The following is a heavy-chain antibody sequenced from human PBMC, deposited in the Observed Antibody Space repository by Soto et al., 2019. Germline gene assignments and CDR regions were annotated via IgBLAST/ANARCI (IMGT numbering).Heavy chain of an antibody. Sequence: QVQLVQSGAEVKKPGSSVKVSCKASGGTFSSHVFNWVRQAPGQGLEWMGGIMPIIGTANYAQKFQGRVKITADESTRTAYIELSSLRSEDTAVYYCARDLDFRDGNISHLDYWGQGTLVTVSS. CDR3: ARDLDFRDGNISHLDY. D-gene: IGHD3-3*01. CDR1: GGTFSSHV. CDR2: IMPIIGTA. V-gene: IGHV1-69*01. J-gene: IGHJ4*02.